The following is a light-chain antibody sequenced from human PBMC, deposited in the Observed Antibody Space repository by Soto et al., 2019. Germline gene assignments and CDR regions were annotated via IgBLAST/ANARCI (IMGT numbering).Light chain of an antibody. CDR3: HQYGLSPRHP. CDR1: QSVSSS. J-gene: IGKJ2*01. Sequence: EIVLMQSPGTLSLSPGERATLSCRASQSVSSSLAWYQQKPGQAPRLLIYAASNRATGIPTRFSGSGSGTDFTLTISSLEPEDFAVYYCHQYGLSPRHPFGQGTKVDIK. CDR2: AAS. V-gene: IGKV3-20*01.